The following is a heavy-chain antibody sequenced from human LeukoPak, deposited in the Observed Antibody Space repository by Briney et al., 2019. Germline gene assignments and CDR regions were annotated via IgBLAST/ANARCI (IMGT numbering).Heavy chain of an antibody. Sequence: GESLKISCQGSGFSFTTSWIGWVRQMPGKGLAWMGIIYPGDSDTRYYPSFQGQVTISADKSISTAYLQWRSLKAADTAMYYCARHLGGYPSYYFDNWGQGTLVTVSS. CDR2: IYPGDSDT. CDR1: GFSFTTSW. CDR3: ARHLGGYPSYYFDN. V-gene: IGHV5-51*01. J-gene: IGHJ4*02. D-gene: IGHD3-22*01.